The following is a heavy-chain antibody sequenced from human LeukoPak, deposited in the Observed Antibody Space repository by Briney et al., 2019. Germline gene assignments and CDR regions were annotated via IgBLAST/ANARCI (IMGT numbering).Heavy chain of an antibody. J-gene: IGHJ4*02. CDR1: GGSISNSY. CDR2: IYSSGHT. Sequence: PETLSLTCTDSGGSISNSYWCWMRHPPGEGLWWVGYIYSSGHTNYNPSLKNRDTISVDTSKNQFSLNLTSVTSADTAVYYCARHFSGAAAPLPFDYWGQGTLVTVSS. V-gene: IGHV4-59*08. D-gene: IGHD6-13*01. CDR3: ARHFSGAAAPLPFDY.